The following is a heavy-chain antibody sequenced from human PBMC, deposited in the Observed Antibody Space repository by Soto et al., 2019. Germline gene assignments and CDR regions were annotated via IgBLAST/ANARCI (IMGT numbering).Heavy chain of an antibody. CDR3: AKERGVLDAFDI. D-gene: IGHD3-10*01. CDR2: ISSDGNNQ. CDR1: GFTSSSFV. J-gene: IGHJ3*02. V-gene: IGHV3-30*18. Sequence: QVQLVESGGGVVQPGTSLRLSCAASGFTSSSFVIHWVRQAPGKGLEWLAVISSDGNNQYYADSVKGRFTISRDNSKKTLYLQVNSLRAEDTAVYFCAKERGVLDAFDICGQGTMVTVS.